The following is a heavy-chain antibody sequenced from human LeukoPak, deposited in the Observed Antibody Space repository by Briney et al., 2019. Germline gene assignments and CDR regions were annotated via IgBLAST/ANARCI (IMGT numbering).Heavy chain of an antibody. V-gene: IGHV3-53*01. Sequence: PGGSLRLSCAASGFTVTGNYMSWVRQAPGKGLAWVSVIYSGGSTFYADSVKGRFTISRDNSKNTLYLQMNSLRAEDTAVYYCARDAVDTANAVWGQGTTVTVS. CDR1: GFTVTGNY. CDR3: ARDAVDTANAV. CDR2: IYSGGST. D-gene: IGHD5-18*01. J-gene: IGHJ6*02.